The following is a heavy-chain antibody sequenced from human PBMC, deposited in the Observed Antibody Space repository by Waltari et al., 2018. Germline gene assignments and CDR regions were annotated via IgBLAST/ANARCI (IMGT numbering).Heavy chain of an antibody. V-gene: IGHV3-7*01. CDR2: IKQDGSGK. J-gene: IGHJ6*02. D-gene: IGHD3-3*01. Sequence: EVQLVESGGGLVQPGGSLRLSCAASGFTFSSYWMSWVRQAPGKGLEWVANIKQDGSGKYYVDSVKGRFTISRDNAKNSLYLQMNSLRAEDTAVYYCARWGSGYYKGNYYYGMDVWGQGTTVTVSS. CDR3: ARWGSGYYKGNYYYGMDV. CDR1: GFTFSSYW.